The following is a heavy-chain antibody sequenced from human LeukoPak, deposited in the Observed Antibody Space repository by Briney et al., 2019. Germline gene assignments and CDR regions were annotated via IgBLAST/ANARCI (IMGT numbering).Heavy chain of an antibody. CDR3: ARVTPNYYDSSGYYLFDP. V-gene: IGHV3-48*04. J-gene: IGHJ5*02. CDR1: GFTFGSYS. Sequence: GGSLRLSCAASGFTFGSYSMNWVRQAPGKGLEWVSYISSSSSTINYADSVKGRFTISRDNAKNSLYLQMNSLRAEDTAVYYCARVTPNYYDSSGYYLFDPWGQGTLVTVSS. D-gene: IGHD3-22*01. CDR2: ISSSSSTI.